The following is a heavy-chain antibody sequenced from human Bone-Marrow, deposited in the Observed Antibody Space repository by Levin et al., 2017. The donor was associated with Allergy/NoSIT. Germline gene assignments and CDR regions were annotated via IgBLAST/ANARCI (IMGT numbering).Heavy chain of an antibody. J-gene: IGHJ4*02. V-gene: IGHV3-64D*06. CDR3: VSGYSSSWSLGLFDY. D-gene: IGHD6-13*01. CDR1: GFTFSSYA. CDR2: ISSNGGST. Sequence: GGSLRLSCSASGFTFSSYAMHWVRQAPGKGLEYVSAISSNGGSTYYADSVKGRFTISRDNSKNTLYLQMSSLRAEDTAVYYCVSGYSSSWSLGLFDYWGQGTLVTVSS.